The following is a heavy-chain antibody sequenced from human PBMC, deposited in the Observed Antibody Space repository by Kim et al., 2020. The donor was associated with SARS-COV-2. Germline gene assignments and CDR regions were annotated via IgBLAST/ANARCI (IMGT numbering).Heavy chain of an antibody. Sequence: GGSLRLSCVASGFTFSSYSMSWVRQAPGKGLEWVSLISDSAGSTYYADSVKGRFTTSRDNSKNTLYLQMNSLRSEDTAIYYCAKAESILPEPHVWGQGTTVTVSS. D-gene: IGHD1-1*01. CDR1: GFTFSSYS. CDR2: ISDSAGST. V-gene: IGHV3-23*01. J-gene: IGHJ6*02. CDR3: AKAESILPEPHV.